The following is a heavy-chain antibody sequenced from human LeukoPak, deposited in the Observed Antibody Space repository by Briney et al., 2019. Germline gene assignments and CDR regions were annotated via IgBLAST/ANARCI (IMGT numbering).Heavy chain of an antibody. CDR3: AGTWLQRGDAFDV. J-gene: IGHJ3*01. CDR2: IFSSGST. V-gene: IGHV4-4*07. Sequence: PSETLSLTCTVSDDSITAYHWNWLRQPAGKGLEWVGRIFSSGSTNYSPSLKSRVTMSVDTSKNYFSLKLTSVTVADTAVYYCAGTWLQRGDAFDVWGQGTMVTVSS. D-gene: IGHD3-22*01. CDR1: DDSITAYH.